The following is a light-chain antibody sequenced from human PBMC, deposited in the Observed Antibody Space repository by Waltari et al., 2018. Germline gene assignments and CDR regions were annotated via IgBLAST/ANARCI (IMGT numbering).Light chain of an antibody. Sequence: QSALTQPRSVSGSPGQSVTISCSGTSSDVGSYNFVSWYQQHPGNAPKLLIYDVVKRPSGVPDRFSGSKSGNTASLTISGLQTEDESDYYCCSYAGSYIFVFGGGTQLTVL. CDR1: SSDVGSYNF. CDR2: DVV. CDR3: CSYAGSYIFV. V-gene: IGLV2-11*01. J-gene: IGLJ7*01.